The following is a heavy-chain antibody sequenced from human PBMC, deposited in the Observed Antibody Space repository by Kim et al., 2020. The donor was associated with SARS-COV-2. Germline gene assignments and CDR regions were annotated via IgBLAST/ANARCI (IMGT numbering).Heavy chain of an antibody. CDR3: AWGDILTGYFIPPYYYGMDV. CDR2: IGTAGDT. J-gene: IGHJ6*02. CDR1: GFTFSSYD. V-gene: IGHV3-13*01. Sequence: GGSLRLSCAASGFTFSSYDMHWVRQATGKGLEWVSAIGTAGDTYYPGSVKGRFTISRENAKNSLYLQMNSLRAGDTAVYYCAWGDILTGYFIPPYYYGMDVWGQGTTVTVSS. D-gene: IGHD3-9*01.